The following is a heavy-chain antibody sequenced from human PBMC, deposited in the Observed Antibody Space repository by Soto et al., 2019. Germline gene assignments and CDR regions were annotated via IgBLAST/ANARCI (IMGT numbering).Heavy chain of an antibody. Sequence: QVQLQESGPGLVKASQTLSLTCTVSGDSISSDGYYLTWIRQHPGKGLEWIGDIYYGGSTSYNPSLESRVTMSVHTSDNQLSLKLLSVTAADTAVYYCARRHDALTGPDAFDVWGQGTKVTVSS. CDR2: IYYGGST. CDR1: GDSISSDGYY. D-gene: IGHD3-9*01. V-gene: IGHV4-31*03. J-gene: IGHJ3*01. CDR3: ARRHDALTGPDAFDV.